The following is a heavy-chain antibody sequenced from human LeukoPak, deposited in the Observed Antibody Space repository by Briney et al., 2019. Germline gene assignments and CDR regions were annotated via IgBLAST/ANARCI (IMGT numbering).Heavy chain of an antibody. CDR1: GFTFSSYA. CDR2: ISYDGSNK. Sequence: GGSLRLSCAASGFTFSSYAMHWVRQAPGKGLEWVAVISYDGSNKYYADSVKGRFTISRDNSKNTLYLQMNSLRAEDTAVYYCAKENYDSSGYEYYYYMDVWGKGTTVTVSS. V-gene: IGHV3-30*04. D-gene: IGHD3-22*01. J-gene: IGHJ6*03. CDR3: AKENYDSSGYEYYYYMDV.